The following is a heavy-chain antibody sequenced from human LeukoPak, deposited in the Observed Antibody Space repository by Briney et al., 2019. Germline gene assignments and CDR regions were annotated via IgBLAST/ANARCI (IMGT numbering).Heavy chain of an antibody. CDR2: ISYDGSNK. CDR3: AGSYDYYGSGSFFDY. Sequence: GGSLRLSCAASGFTFSSYAMHWVRQAPGKGLEWVAVISYDGSNKYYAHSVKGRFTISRDNSKNTLYLQMNSLRAEDTAVYYCAGSYDYYGSGSFFDYWGQGTLVTVSS. CDR1: GFTFSSYA. V-gene: IGHV3-30*04. J-gene: IGHJ4*02. D-gene: IGHD3-10*01.